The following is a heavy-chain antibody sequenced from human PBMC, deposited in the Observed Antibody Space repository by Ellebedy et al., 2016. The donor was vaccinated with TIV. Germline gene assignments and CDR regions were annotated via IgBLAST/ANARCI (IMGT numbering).Heavy chain of an antibody. V-gene: IGHV4-34*01. Sequence: SETLSLXXAVYGGSFSDYYWSWIRQPPGKGLEWIGEINHSGSTNYNPSLKSRVTISVDTSKNQFSLKLSSVTAADTAVYYCARVCLTVVTQVEFDAFDIWGQGTMVTVSS. J-gene: IGHJ3*02. CDR3: ARVCLTVVTQVEFDAFDI. CDR2: INHSGST. CDR1: GGSFSDYY. D-gene: IGHD4-23*01.